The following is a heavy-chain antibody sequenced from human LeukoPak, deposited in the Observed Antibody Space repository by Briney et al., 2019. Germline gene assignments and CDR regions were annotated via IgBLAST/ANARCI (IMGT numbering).Heavy chain of an antibody. CDR1: GYTFTSYG. Sequence: ASVKVSCKASGYTFTSYGISWVRQAPGQGLEWMGWISAYNGNTNYAQKLQGRVTMTTDTSTSTAYMELRSLRSDDTAVYYCARDCSSTSCYTRGFDYWGQGTLVTVSS. J-gene: IGHJ4*02. D-gene: IGHD2-2*02. CDR3: ARDCSSTSCYTRGFDY. CDR2: ISAYNGNT. V-gene: IGHV1-18*01.